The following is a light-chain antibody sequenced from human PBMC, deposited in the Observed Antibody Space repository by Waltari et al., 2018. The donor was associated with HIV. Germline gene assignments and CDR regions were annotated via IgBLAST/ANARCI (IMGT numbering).Light chain of an antibody. CDR3: FSTDISGEHKRL. CDR2: EDT. Sequence: SYELTQPPSVSVSPGQTARITCSGDALPKKSTYWYQQKSGQAPVLVIYEDTKRPSGIPERFSGSRSGTMATLTISRAQVEDEADYYCFSTDISGEHKRLFGGGTALTVL. V-gene: IGLV3-10*01. CDR1: ALPKKS. J-gene: IGLJ2*01.